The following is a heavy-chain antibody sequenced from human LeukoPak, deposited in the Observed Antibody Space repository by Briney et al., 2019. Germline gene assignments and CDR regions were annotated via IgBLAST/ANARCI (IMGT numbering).Heavy chain of an antibody. CDR3: ARDEGSYGSGSYNY. V-gene: IGHV4-34*01. D-gene: IGHD3-10*01. Sequence: SETLSLTCAVYGGSFSGYYWSWIRQPPGKGLEWIGEINHSGSTNYNPSLKSRVTISVDTSKNQFSLKLSSVTAADTAVYYCARDEGSYGSGSYNYWGQGTLVTVSS. CDR1: GGSFSGYY. J-gene: IGHJ4*02. CDR2: INHSGST.